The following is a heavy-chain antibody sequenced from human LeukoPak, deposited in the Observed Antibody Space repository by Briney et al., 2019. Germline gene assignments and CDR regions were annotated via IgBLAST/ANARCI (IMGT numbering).Heavy chain of an antibody. CDR2: IYYSGST. D-gene: IGHD2-2*01. V-gene: IGHV4-39*01. CDR3: ASLYCSSTSCRGGVS. J-gene: IGHJ4*02. CDR1: GGSISSSSYY. Sequence: SETLSLTCTVSGGSISSSSYYWGWIRQPPGKGLEWIGSIYYSGSTYYNPSLKSRVTISVDTSKNQFSLKLGSVTAADTAVYYCASLYCSSTSCRGGVSWGQGTLVTVSS.